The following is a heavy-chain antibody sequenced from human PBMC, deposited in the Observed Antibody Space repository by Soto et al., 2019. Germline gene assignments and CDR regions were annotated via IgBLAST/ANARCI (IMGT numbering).Heavy chain of an antibody. D-gene: IGHD6-6*01. CDR1: GGSFSGYY. CDR3: ASLYSSSYYYYYYYGMDV. Sequence: SETLSLTCAVYGGSFSGYYWSWIRQPPGKGLEWIGEINHSGSTNYNPSLKSRVTISVDTSKNQFSLKLSSVTAADTAVYYCASLYSSSYYYYYYYGMDVWGQGTTVTVSS. CDR2: INHSGST. J-gene: IGHJ6*02. V-gene: IGHV4-34*01.